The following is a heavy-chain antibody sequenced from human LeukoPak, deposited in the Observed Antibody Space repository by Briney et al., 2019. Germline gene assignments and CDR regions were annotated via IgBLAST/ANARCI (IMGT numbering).Heavy chain of an antibody. Sequence: GGSLRLSCAASGFTLSSYTMSWVRQAPGKGLEWVSAIRDTGNTYHADSVKGRFTISRDSSKNTLFLQMNRLRPEDAAVYYCAKAPVTTCRGAFCYPFDYWGLGTLVTVSS. V-gene: IGHV3-23*01. D-gene: IGHD2-15*01. J-gene: IGHJ4*02. CDR1: GFTLSSYT. CDR3: AKAPVTTCRGAFCYPFDY. CDR2: IRDTGNT.